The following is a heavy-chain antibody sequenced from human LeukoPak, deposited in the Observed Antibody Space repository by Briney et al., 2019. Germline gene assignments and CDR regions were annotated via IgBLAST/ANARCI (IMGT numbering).Heavy chain of an antibody. CDR3: AKHYMGSSYNHGLDC. D-gene: IGHD3-10*01. V-gene: IGHV4-34*01. Sequence: PSETLSLTCAVYGGSFGGYYWSWIRQPPGKGLEWIGEINHSGSTNYNPSLKSRVTISVDTSKNQFSLKLSSVTAADTAVYYCAKHYMGSSYNHGLDCWGQGTLVTVSS. J-gene: IGHJ4*02. CDR2: INHSGST. CDR1: GGSFGGYY.